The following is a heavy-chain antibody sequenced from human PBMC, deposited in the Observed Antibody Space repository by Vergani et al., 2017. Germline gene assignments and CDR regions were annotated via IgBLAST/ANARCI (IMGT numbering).Heavy chain of an antibody. CDR3: ARAPESPYYYDSSGSNYFDY. D-gene: IGHD3-22*01. J-gene: IGHJ4*02. CDR1: GGSISSGGYY. Sequence: QVQLQESGPGLVKPSQTLSLTCTVSGGSISSGGYYWSWIRQHPGKGLEWIGYIYYSGSTYYNPSLKSRVTISVDRSKNQFSLKLSSVTAADTAVYYCARAPESPYYYDSSGSNYFDYWGQGTLVTVSS. CDR2: IYYSGST. V-gene: IGHV4-31*03.